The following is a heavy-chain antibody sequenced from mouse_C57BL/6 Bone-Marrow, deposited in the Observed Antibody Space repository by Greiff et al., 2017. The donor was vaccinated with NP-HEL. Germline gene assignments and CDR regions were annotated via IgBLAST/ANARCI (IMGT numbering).Heavy chain of an antibody. CDR3: ATWDYDVRYYAMDY. Sequence: DVQLQESGPGLVKPSQSLSLTCSVTGYSITSGYYWNWIRQFPGNKLEWMGYISYDGSNNYNPSLQNRISITRDTSKNQFFLKLNSVTTEDTATYYCATWDYDVRYYAMDYWGQGTSVTVSS. V-gene: IGHV3-6*01. J-gene: IGHJ4*01. D-gene: IGHD2-4*01. CDR2: ISYDGSN. CDR1: GYSITSGYY.